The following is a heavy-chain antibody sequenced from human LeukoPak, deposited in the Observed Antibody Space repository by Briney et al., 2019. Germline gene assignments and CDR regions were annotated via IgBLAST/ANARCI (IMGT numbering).Heavy chain of an antibody. CDR1: GYTFTGYY. V-gene: IGHV1-2*02. CDR3: ARASGYSYGYRTVQYFDY. D-gene: IGHD5-18*01. Sequence: ASVKVSCKASGYTFTGYYMHCVRQAPGQGLEWRGWINPNSGGTNYAQKFHGRVTMTRDTSISTAYIELSRLTADDTAGYYFARASGYSYGYRTVQYFDYWGQGTLVTVSS. CDR2: INPNSGGT. J-gene: IGHJ4*02.